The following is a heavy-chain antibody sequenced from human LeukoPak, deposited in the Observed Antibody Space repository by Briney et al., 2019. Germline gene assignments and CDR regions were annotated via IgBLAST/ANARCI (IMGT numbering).Heavy chain of an antibody. CDR2: ISGDGART. CDR3: AKTVVVITFRFDS. D-gene: IGHD2-21*01. V-gene: IGHV3-23*01. Sequence: PGGSLRLSCAASGFSFNNYVMSWVRQAPGKGLKWVSAISGDGARTYYADSVKGRFTISRDNSKNTLDLQMNSLRAEDTAIYYCAKTVVVITFRFDSWGQGSLVTVSS. CDR1: GFSFNNYV. J-gene: IGHJ4*02.